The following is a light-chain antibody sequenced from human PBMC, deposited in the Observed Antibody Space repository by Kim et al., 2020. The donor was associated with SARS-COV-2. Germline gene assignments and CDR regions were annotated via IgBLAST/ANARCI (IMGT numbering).Light chain of an antibody. V-gene: IGKV1-33*01. CDR2: DAS. J-gene: IGKJ4*01. Sequence: SVGDRITITCQASDDIGNYLNWYQQRLGKAPTLLVYDASNLEAGVPSRFSGSGSGTDFSLTISGLQPEDFATYYCQHYSTLLSVTFGGGTKVDIK. CDR3: QHYSTLLSVT. CDR1: DDIGNY.